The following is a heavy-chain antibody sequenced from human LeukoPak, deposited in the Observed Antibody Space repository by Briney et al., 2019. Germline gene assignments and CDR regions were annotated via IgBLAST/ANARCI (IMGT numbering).Heavy chain of an antibody. CDR1: GYTFTNYD. CDR2: MNPKSGYT. V-gene: IGHV1-8*01. Sequence: ASVKVSCKASGYTFTNYDINWVRQATGQGLEWMGWMNPKSGYTGFAQKFQGRVTMTSTTSISTAYMELTSLRSEDTAVYYCARTDGDLDYWGQGTLVTVSS. J-gene: IGHJ4*02. CDR3: ARTDGDLDY. D-gene: IGHD4-17*01.